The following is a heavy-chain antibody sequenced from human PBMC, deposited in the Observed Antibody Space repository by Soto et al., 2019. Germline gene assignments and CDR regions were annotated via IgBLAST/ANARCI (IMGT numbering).Heavy chain of an antibody. CDR2: IYPGDSDT. V-gene: IGHV5-51*01. Sequence: PGESLKISCKGSGYSFTSYWIGWVRQMPGKGLEWMGIIYPGDSDTRYSPSFQSQVTISADKSVSTAYLQWSSLKASDTAMYYCARQPRLLWFGELFKPFDYWGQGTLVTVSS. D-gene: IGHD3-10*01. CDR1: GYSFTSYW. CDR3: ARQPRLLWFGELFKPFDY. J-gene: IGHJ4*02.